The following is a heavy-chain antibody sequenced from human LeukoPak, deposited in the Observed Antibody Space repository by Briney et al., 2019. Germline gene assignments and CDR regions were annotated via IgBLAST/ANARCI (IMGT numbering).Heavy chain of an antibody. CDR1: GYTFTSYG. V-gene: IGHV1-18*01. Sequence: ASVKVSCKASGYTFTSYGISWVRQAPGQGLEWMGWISAYNGNTNYAQKLQGRVTMTTDTSTSTAYMELRSLRSDDTAVYYCARDAGRYCSSTSCYPDYWGQGTPVTVSS. D-gene: IGHD2-2*01. J-gene: IGHJ4*02. CDR2: ISAYNGNT. CDR3: ARDAGRYCSSTSCYPDY.